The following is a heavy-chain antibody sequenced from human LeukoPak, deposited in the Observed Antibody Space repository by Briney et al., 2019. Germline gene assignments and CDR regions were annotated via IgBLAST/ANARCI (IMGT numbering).Heavy chain of an antibody. CDR3: ARDRLNYYDSSGQKVLLDY. V-gene: IGHV1-46*01. Sequence: GASVKVSCKASGYTFTGYYMHWVRQAPGQGLEWMGIINPSGGSTSYAQKFQGRVTMTRDTSTSTVYMELSSLRSEDTAVYYCARDRLNYYDSSGQKVLLDYWGQGTLVTVSS. CDR2: INPSGGST. D-gene: IGHD3-22*01. CDR1: GYTFTGYY. J-gene: IGHJ4*02.